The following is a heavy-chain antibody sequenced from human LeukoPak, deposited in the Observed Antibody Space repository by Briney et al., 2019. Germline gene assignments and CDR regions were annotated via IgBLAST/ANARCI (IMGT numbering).Heavy chain of an antibody. Sequence: GGSLRLSCAASGFTFSSYGMHWVRQAPGKGLEWVAVISYDGSNKYYADSVKGRFTISRDNSKNTLYLQMNSLRAEDTAVYYCAKSSSSWSRGAFDIWGQGTMVTVSS. CDR1: GFTFSSYG. CDR2: ISYDGSNK. V-gene: IGHV3-30*18. J-gene: IGHJ3*02. D-gene: IGHD6-13*01. CDR3: AKSSSSWSRGAFDI.